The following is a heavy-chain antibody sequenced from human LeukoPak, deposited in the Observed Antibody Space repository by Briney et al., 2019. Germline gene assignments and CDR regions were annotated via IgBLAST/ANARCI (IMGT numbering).Heavy chain of an antibody. CDR3: TRDPRNLDY. CDR1: GFTFSSYW. J-gene: IGHJ4*02. D-gene: IGHD1-14*01. CDR2: IKQDGSEK. Sequence: GGSLRLSCAASGFTFSSYWMSWVRQAPGKGGEWVANIKQDGSEKYYVDSVKGGFTISRDNAKNSLYLQMNSLRVEDTAVYYCTRDPRNLDYWGQGTLVTVSS. V-gene: IGHV3-7*03.